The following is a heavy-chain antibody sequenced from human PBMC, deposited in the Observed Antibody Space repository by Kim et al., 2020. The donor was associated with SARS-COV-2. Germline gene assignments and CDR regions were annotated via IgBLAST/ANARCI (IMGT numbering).Heavy chain of an antibody. D-gene: IGHD5-18*01. CDR1: GGSISSSSYY. J-gene: IGHJ4*02. V-gene: IGHV4-39*02. CDR3: ARRVARDTPMASAMDY. CDR2: IYYSGST. Sequence: SETLSLTCTVSGGSISSSSYYWGWIRQPPGKGLEWIGNIYYSGSTYYSPSLKSRVTMSLDTSKNHFSLKLNSVTAADTAVYYCARRVARDTPMASAMDYWGQGTLVTVSS.